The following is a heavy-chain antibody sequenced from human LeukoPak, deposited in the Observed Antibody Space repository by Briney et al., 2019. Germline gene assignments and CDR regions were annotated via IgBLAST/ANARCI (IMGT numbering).Heavy chain of an antibody. D-gene: IGHD1-7*01. V-gene: IGHV4-4*07. CDR2: IYTSGST. Sequence: SETLSLTCTVSGDSISSYHWNWIRQPAGKGLEWIGRIYTSGSTNYNPSLKSRVTMSIDTSKNQFSLKLNSVTAADTAMYYCAGVLVEGTTPWGQETLVTVS. J-gene: IGHJ5*02. CDR3: AGVLVEGTTP. CDR1: GDSISSYH.